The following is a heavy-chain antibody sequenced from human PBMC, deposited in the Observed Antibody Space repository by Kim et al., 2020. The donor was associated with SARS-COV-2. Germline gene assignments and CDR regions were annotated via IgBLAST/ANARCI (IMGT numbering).Heavy chain of an antibody. V-gene: IGHV4-34*01. J-gene: IGHJ6*03. D-gene: IGHD1-26*01. Sequence: SRVTISVDTSKNQFSLKLSSVTAADTAVYYCARGRGSRPNYYYYYYMDVWGKGTTVTVSS. CDR3: ARGRGSRPNYYYYYYMDV.